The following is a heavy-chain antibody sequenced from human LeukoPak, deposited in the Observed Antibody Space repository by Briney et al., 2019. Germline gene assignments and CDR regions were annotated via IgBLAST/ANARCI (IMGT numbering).Heavy chain of an antibody. J-gene: IGHJ6*03. V-gene: IGHV1-69*05. Sequence: GASVKVSCKASGGTFSSYASSGVRQAPGQGLEWMGGIIPIFGTANYAQKFQGRVTITTDESTSTAYMEMSSLRSEDPAVYSCASGRLYYYSYMDVSGNGTTVTVSS. CDR2: IIPIFGTA. CDR1: GGTFSSYA. CDR3: ASGRLYYYSYMDV. D-gene: IGHD6-6*01.